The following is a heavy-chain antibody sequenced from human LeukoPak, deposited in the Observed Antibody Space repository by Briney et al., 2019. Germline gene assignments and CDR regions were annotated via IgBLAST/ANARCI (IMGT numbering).Heavy chain of an antibody. J-gene: IGHJ4*02. Sequence: PSETLSLTCTVSGGSISSYYWSWIRQPPGKGLEWIGYIYYSGSTNYNPSLKSRVTISVDTSKNQFSLKLSSVTAADTAVYYCARHQGKMATITFAYWGQGTLVTVSP. CDR2: IYYSGST. CDR1: GGSISSYY. V-gene: IGHV4-59*08. CDR3: ARHQGKMATITFAY. D-gene: IGHD5-24*01.